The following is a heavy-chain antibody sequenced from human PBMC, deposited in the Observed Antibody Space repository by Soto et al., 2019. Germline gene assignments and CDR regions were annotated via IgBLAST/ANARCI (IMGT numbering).Heavy chain of an antibody. J-gene: IGHJ4*02. CDR2: IKQDGSEK. V-gene: IGHV3-7*01. D-gene: IGHD6-19*01. Sequence: GGSLRLSCAASGFPFSSYWMSWVRQAPGKGLEWVANIKQDGSEKYYVDSVKGRFTISRDNAKNSLYLQMNSLRAEDTAVYYCAREVAGGTELDYWGQGTLVTVSS. CDR3: AREVAGGTELDY. CDR1: GFPFSSYW.